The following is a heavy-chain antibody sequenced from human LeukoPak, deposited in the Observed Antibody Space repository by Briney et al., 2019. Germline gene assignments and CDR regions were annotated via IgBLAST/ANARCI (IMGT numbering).Heavy chain of an antibody. D-gene: IGHD3-22*01. CDR2: IYTSGST. CDR3: ARGNYYDSSGYYYDNWFDP. CDR1: GGSISSGSYY. J-gene: IGHJ5*02. V-gene: IGHV4-61*02. Sequence: SQTLSLTCTVSGGSISSGSYYWSWIRQPAGKGLEWIGRIYTSGSTNYNPSLKSRVTISVDTSKNQFSLKLSSVTAADTAVYYCARGNYYDSSGYYYDNWFDPWGQGTPVTVSS.